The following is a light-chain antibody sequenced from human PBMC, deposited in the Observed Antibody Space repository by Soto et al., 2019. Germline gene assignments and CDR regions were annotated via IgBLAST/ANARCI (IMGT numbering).Light chain of an antibody. Sequence: EIVLKQPPATLFLLPGGRATLSCRASQSVSSNLAWYQQKPGQAHRLLISGASTRATGIPARFSGRGSGTEFTLTVSSLQSEEFAVYYCKQYNNWPRTVGNGTKVDIK. CDR3: KQYNNWPRT. V-gene: IGKV3-15*01. CDR1: QSVSSN. J-gene: IGKJ1*01. CDR2: GAS.